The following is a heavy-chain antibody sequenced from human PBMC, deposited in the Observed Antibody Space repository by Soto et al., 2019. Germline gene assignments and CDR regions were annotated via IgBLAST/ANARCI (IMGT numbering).Heavy chain of an antibody. D-gene: IGHD3-22*01. V-gene: IGHV4-39*01. CDR3: ARHYYDSSGYPAPYYHGMDV. Sequence: SETLSLTCTVSGGSIISSGYYWGWIRQSPGKGLEWIGTIFYSGTTYYNPSLESRITISQDTSNNQFSLKLTSVTAADTAVYYCARHYYDSSGYPAPYYHGMDVWGQGTTVTVSS. J-gene: IGHJ6*02. CDR1: GGSIISSGYY. CDR2: IFYSGTT.